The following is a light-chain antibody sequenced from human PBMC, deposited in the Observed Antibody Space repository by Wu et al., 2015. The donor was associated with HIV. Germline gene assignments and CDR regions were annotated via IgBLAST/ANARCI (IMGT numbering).Light chain of an antibody. CDR1: QRISNW. CDR3: QQYDNYRT. CDR2: RAS. V-gene: IGKV1-5*03. Sequence: DIQMTQSPSTLSASVGDRVTITCRASQRISNWLAWYQQKPGKAPEVLIYRASSLKSGVPSRFSGSGFGTEFTLTISSLQPDDFATYYCQQYDNYRTFGQGTKVEMK. J-gene: IGKJ1*01.